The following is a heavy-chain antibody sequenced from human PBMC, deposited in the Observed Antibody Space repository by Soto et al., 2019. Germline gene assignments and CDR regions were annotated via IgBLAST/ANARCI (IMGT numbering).Heavy chain of an antibody. CDR1: GGSISSGGYY. CDR3: ASVCGGDCHNGMDA. Sequence: QVQLQESGPGLVKPSQTLSLTCTVSGGSISSGGYYWSWIRQHPGKGLEWIGYIYYSGGTYYNPSLKSQVTISVDKSKNQISRKLSSVPAADTGVYNCASVCGGDCHNGMDAGGQGSKVTVSS. J-gene: IGHJ6*02. CDR2: IYYSGGT. D-gene: IGHD2-21*02. V-gene: IGHV4-31*01.